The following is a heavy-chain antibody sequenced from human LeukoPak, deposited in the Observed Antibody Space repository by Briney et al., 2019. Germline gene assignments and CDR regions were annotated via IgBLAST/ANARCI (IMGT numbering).Heavy chain of an antibody. V-gene: IGHV3-74*01. Sequence: GGSLRLSCAASGFTFSSYGMHWVRQAPGKGLEWVSRINSDGSSTSYADSVKGRFTISRDNAENSLYLQMNSLRAEDTAVYYCARPPDNYYYYYMDVWGKGTTVTISS. CDR3: ARPPDNYYYYYMDV. J-gene: IGHJ6*03. D-gene: IGHD1-14*01. CDR1: GFTFSSYG. CDR2: INSDGSST.